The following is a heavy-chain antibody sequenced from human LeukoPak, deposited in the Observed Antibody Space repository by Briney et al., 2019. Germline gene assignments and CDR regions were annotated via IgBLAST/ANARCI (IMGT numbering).Heavy chain of an antibody. CDR2: IYYSGST. D-gene: IGHD3-10*01. J-gene: IGHJ3*01. CDR3: ARVGGMVRGVITP. V-gene: IGHV4-30-4*01. CDR1: GGSISSGDYY. Sequence: SETLSLTCTVSGGSISSGDYYWSWIRQPPGKGLEWIGYIYYSGSTYYNPSLKSRVTISVDTSKNQFSLKLSSVTAADTAVYYCARVGGMVRGVITPWGQGTMVTVSS.